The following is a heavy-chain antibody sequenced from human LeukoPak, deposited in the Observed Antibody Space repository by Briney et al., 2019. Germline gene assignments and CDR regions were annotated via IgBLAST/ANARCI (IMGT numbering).Heavy chain of an antibody. CDR2: IIPILGIA. CDR3: ARDDWELQTPHAFDI. CDR1: GGTFSSYA. J-gene: IGHJ3*02. Sequence: GASVKVSCKASGGTFSSYAISWVRQAPGQGLEWMGRIIPILGIANYAQKFQGRVTITADKSTSTAYMELSSLRSEDTAVYYCARDDWELQTPHAFDIWGQGTMVTVSS. V-gene: IGHV1-69*04. D-gene: IGHD1-26*01.